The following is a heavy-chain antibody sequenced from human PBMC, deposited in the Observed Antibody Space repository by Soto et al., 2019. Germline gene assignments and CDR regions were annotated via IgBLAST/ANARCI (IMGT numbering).Heavy chain of an antibody. CDR2: IVPIFGTT. CDR1: WGLYIRNA. CDR3: ARPDEGSYHSNHHYYYALDG. J-gene: IGHJ6*02. D-gene: IGHD3-16*02. V-gene: IGHV1-69*13. Sequence: SVEVSFRVSWGLYIRNAIRPVRQCTGHALEWLGGIVPIFGTTNYAQKFQGRVTIVADESTSTAYMDLSSLRSDDTAVYYCARPDEGSYHSNHHYYYALDGWGQGTTVTVSS.